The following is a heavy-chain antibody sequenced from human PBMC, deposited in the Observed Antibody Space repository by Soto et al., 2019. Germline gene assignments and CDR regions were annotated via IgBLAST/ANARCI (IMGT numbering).Heavy chain of an antibody. D-gene: IGHD3-3*01. CDR3: AKDLGSDYDFWSGYLVY. V-gene: IGHV3-30*18. J-gene: IGHJ4*02. Sequence: GGSLRLSCAASGFTFSSYGMHWVRQAPGKGLEWVAAISYDGSNKYYADSVKGRFTISRDNSKNTLYLQMNSLRAEDTAVYYCAKDLGSDYDFWSGYLVYWGQGTLVTVSS. CDR2: ISYDGSNK. CDR1: GFTFSSYG.